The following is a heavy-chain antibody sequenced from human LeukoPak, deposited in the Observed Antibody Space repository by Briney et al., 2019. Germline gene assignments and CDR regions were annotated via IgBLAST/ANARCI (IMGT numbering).Heavy chain of an antibody. CDR2: INHSGST. J-gene: IGHJ4*02. CDR3: ARGLRTTVTTVFDY. D-gene: IGHD4-17*01. V-gene: IGHV4-34*01. CDR1: GGSFSGYY. Sequence: SETLSLTCAVYGGSFSGYYWSWIRQPPGKGLEWIGEINHSGSTNYNPSLKSRVTISVDTSKNQFSLELSSVTAADTAVYYCARGLRTTVTTVFDYWGQGTLVTVSS.